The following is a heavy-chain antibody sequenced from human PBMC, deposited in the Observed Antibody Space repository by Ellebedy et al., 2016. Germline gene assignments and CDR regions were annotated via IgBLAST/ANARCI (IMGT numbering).Heavy chain of an antibody. CDR2: ISYDGSNK. J-gene: IGHJ4*02. CDR1: GFTFSSYG. D-gene: IGHD2-15*01. Sequence: GGSLRLXCAASGFTFSSYGMHWVRQAPGKGLEWVALISYDGSNKYYADSVKGRFTISRDNSKNKLYLQMNSLRAEDTAVYDCAKGYLDYWGQGTLVTVSS. V-gene: IGHV3-30*18. CDR3: AKGYLDY.